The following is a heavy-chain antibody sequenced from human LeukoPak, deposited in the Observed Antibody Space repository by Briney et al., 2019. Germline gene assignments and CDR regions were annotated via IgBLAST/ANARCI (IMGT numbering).Heavy chain of an antibody. CDR2: INSDGSST. D-gene: IGHD6-19*01. J-gene: IGHJ6*02. CDR1: GFTFSIYW. Sequence: PGGSLRLSCAASGFTFSIYWMHWVPQVPGKGLVWVSRINSDGSSTSYADSVKGRFTISRDNAKNTLYLQMNSLRAEDTAMYYCARMRVVAGTIGYGMDVWGQGTTVTVS. V-gene: IGHV3-74*01. CDR3: ARMRVVAGTIGYGMDV.